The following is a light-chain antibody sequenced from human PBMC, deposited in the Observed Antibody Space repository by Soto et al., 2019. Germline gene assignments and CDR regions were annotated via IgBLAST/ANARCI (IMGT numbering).Light chain of an antibody. Sequence: EIAMTQSPATLSVSPGERATLSCWASQSVSSNLAWYQQKVGQAPRVLIYDASTRATGIPGRISGSGSGTEFTLTISSLQSEDFAVYYCQQYNNWPETFGQGTKVDIK. V-gene: IGKV3-15*01. CDR1: QSVSSN. CDR2: DAS. J-gene: IGKJ1*01. CDR3: QQYNNWPET.